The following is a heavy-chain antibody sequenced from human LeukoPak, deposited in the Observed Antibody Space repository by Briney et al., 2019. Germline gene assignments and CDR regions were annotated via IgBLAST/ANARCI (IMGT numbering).Heavy chain of an antibody. V-gene: IGHV3-74*01. CDR1: GFTFSSCL. Sequence: GGSLRLSCVASGFTFSSCLMQWVRQTPGKGLVSVSYIYNDGSSTSYADSVKGRFTISRDNAKNTLYLQMNSLRAEDTAIYYCVRDYHYYIDVWGKGTTVIVSS. CDR3: VRDYHYYIDV. CDR2: IYNDGSST. J-gene: IGHJ6*03.